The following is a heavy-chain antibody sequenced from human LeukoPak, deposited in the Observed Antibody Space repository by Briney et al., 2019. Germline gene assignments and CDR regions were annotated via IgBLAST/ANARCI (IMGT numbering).Heavy chain of an antibody. CDR2: VYTSGST. CDR1: GGSISSYY. V-gene: IGHV4-4*07. D-gene: IGHD6-6*01. Sequence: SETLSLTRTVSGGSISSYYWSWIRQPAGKGLQWIGRVYTSGSTNYNPSLKSRVTMSVDTSKNQFSLKLSSVTAADTAVYYCAASSSSSGYFDYWGQGTLVTVSS. CDR3: AASSSSSGYFDY. J-gene: IGHJ4*02.